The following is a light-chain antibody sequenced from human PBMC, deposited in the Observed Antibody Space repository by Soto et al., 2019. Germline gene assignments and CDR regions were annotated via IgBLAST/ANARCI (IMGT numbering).Light chain of an antibody. J-gene: IGKJ3*01. CDR1: QSGSSSY. V-gene: IGKV3-20*01. CDR3: QQYVSSPPGFT. Sequence: EIVLTQSPGTLSLSPGERATLSCRASQSGSSSYLAWYQQKPGQAPSLLIFGASSMATGIPDRFSGSGSGTDFTLTISRLEPEDSTVHYCQQYVSSPPGFTFGSGTKVDIK. CDR2: GAS.